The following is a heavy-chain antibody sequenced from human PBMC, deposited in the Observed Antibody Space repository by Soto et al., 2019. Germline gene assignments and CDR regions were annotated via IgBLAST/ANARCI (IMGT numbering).Heavy chain of an antibody. CDR2: ISYDGSNK. CDR3: ARDYYYDSSALTDAFDI. D-gene: IGHD3-22*01. CDR1: GFTFSSYA. V-gene: IGHV3-30-3*01. Sequence: PGGSLRLSCAASGFTFSSYAMHWVRQAPGKGLEWVAVISYDGSNKYYADSVKGRFTISRDNSKNTLYLQMNSLRAEDTAVYYCARDYYYDSSALTDAFDIWGQGTMVPV. J-gene: IGHJ3*02.